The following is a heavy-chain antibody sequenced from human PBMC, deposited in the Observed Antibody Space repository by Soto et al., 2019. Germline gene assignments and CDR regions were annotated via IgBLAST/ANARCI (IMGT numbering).Heavy chain of an antibody. CDR1: GFTFSSYG. CDR2: IWYDGSNK. CDR3: ARPLTYYYDSSGYVFGY. J-gene: IGHJ4*02. D-gene: IGHD3-22*01. V-gene: IGHV3-33*01. Sequence: GGSLRLSCAASGFTFSSYGMHWVRQAPGKGLEWVAVIWYDGSNKYYADSVKGRFTISRDNSKNTLYLQMNSLRAEDTAVYYCARPLTYYYDSSGYVFGYWGQGTLVTVSS.